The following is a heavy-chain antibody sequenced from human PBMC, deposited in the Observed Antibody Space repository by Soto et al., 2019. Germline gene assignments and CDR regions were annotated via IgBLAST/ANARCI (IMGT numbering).Heavy chain of an antibody. J-gene: IGHJ4*02. CDR3: ARSPGIAVADY. CDR1: GATLDTFINLG. Sequence: SVKVSCKASGATLDTFINLGITWVRRAPGQGLEWMGGILPVFGTPHYAQKFQGRVTIRADESTRTAYMELSSLRSEDTAVYNCARSPGIAVADYGGRGTLVTSPQ. CDR2: ILPVFGTP. V-gene: IGHV1-69*13. D-gene: IGHD6-19*01.